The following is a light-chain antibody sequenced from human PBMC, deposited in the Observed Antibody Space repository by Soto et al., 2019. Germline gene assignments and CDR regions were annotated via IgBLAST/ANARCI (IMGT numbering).Light chain of an antibody. CDR2: GAS. J-gene: IGKJ1*01. CDR1: QSVTSD. V-gene: IGKV3D-15*01. Sequence: EIVMTQSPDSLSVSPGERVTLSCRASQSVTSDLAWYQQKPGQAPRLLFYGASTRATGIPARFSGSGSGTEFTLSINSLQSEDFALYYCQQYNNWPWTFGQGTKVEIK. CDR3: QQYNNWPWT.